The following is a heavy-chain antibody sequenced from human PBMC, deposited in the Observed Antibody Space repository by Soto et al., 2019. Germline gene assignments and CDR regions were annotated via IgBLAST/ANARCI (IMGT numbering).Heavy chain of an antibody. CDR2: INHSGST. D-gene: IGHD6-6*01. CDR1: GGSFSGYY. J-gene: IGHJ6*02. CDR3: ARSSVAARFYYYYYGMDV. V-gene: IGHV4-34*01. Sequence: SETLSLTCAVYGGSFSGYYWSWIRQPPGKGLEWIGEINHSGSTNYNPSLKSRVTISVDTSKNQFSLKLSSVTAADTAVYYCARSSVAARFYYYYYGMDVWGQGTTVTVSS.